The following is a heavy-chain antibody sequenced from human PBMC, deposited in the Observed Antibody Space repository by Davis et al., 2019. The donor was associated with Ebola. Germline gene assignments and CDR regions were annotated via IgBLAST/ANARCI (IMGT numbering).Heavy chain of an antibody. CDR1: GGSISSSSYY. D-gene: IGHD6-19*01. J-gene: IGHJ4*02. Sequence: GGSLRLSCTVSGGSISSSSYYWGWVRQAPGQGLEWVANINQDGSQKFYVDSVKGRFTISRDNAKNSLFLQMNSQRAEDTAVYYCATHSGWRFHYWGQGILVTVSS. CDR2: INQDGSQK. CDR3: ATHSGWRFHY. V-gene: IGHV3-7*03.